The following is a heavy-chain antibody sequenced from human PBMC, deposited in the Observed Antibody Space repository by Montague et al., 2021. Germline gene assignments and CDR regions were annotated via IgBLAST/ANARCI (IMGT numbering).Heavy chain of an antibody. CDR3: TRDVNWDLFDY. CDR2: ISHDGTVT. D-gene: IGHD7-27*01. Sequence: SLSLSCSASGFPFSSYVMHRVRQAPGKGLVWVSRISHDGTVTTYADSVKGRFTISRDDAKNTLFLQMNSLRAEDTAVYYCTRDVNWDLFDYWGQGALVTVSS. J-gene: IGHJ4*02. V-gene: IGHV3-74*01. CDR1: GFPFSSYV.